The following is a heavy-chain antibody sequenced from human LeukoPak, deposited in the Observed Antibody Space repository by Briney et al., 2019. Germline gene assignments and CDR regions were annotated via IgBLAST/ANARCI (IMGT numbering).Heavy chain of an antibody. D-gene: IGHD3-10*01. CDR2: INHSGST. Sequence: SETLSLTCAVYGGSFSGYYWSWIRQPPGKGLEWIGEINHSGSTKYNPSLKSRVTISVDTSRNQFSLKLSSVTAADTAVYYCARDFYYSGSGAFDLWGQGALVTVSS. V-gene: IGHV4-34*01. J-gene: IGHJ4*02. CDR3: ARDFYYSGSGAFDL. CDR1: GGSFSGYY.